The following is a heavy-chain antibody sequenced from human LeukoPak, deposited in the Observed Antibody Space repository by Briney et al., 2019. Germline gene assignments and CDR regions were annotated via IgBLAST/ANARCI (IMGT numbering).Heavy chain of an antibody. CDR1: GGSISSYY. Sequence: SETLSLTCTVSGGSISSYYWSWIRQPPGKGLEWIGEINHSGSTYYNPSLKSRVTISVGTSKNQFSLKLSSVTAADTAVYYCARLATWAVAGIYYYGMDVWGQGTTVTVSS. D-gene: IGHD6-19*01. V-gene: IGHV4-34*01. J-gene: IGHJ6*02. CDR2: INHSGST. CDR3: ARLATWAVAGIYYYGMDV.